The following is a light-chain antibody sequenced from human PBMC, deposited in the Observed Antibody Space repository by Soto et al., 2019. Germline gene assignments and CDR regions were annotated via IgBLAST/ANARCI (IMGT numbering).Light chain of an antibody. CDR3: QQYIHWPPLT. CDR2: GAS. J-gene: IGKJ4*01. V-gene: IGKV3-15*01. CDR1: QSVRSN. Sequence: EIVLTQSPATLSVSPGERATLSCRASQSVRSNLAWYQQKPGQGPRLLIFGASTRATDIPDRFSGSGSGTEFTLTISSLQSEDFAVYYCQQYIHWPPLTFGGGTKVEIK.